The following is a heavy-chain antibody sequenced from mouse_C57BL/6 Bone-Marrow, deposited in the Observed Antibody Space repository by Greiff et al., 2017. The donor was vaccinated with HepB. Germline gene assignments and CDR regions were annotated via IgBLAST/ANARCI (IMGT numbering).Heavy chain of an antibody. D-gene: IGHD1-1*01. V-gene: IGHV5-16*01. CDR3: ARDGSSPSYWYFDV. CDR2: INYDGSST. Sequence: EVKVVESEGGLVQPGSSMKLSCTASGFTFSDYYMAWVRQVPEKGLEWVANINYDGSSTYYLDSLKSRFIISRDNAKNILYLQMSSLKSEDTATYYCARDGSSPSYWYFDVWGTGTTVTVSS. J-gene: IGHJ1*03. CDR1: GFTFSDYY.